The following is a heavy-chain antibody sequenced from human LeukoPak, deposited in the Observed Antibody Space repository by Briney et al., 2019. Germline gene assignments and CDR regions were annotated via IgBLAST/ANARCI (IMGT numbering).Heavy chain of an antibody. J-gene: IGHJ4*02. CDR2: INHSGST. D-gene: IGHD5-12*01. CDR3: ARLSEWLRLSFDS. CDR1: GGSFSGYY. V-gene: IGHV4-34*01. Sequence: SETLSLTCAVSGGSFSGYYWSWIRQPPGKGLEWIGEINHSGSTNYNPSLKSRVTISVDTSKNQFSLKLSSVTAADTAVYYCARLSEWLRLSFDSWGQGTLVAVSS.